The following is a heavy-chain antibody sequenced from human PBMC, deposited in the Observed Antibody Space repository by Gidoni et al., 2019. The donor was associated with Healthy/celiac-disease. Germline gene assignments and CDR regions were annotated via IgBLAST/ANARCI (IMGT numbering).Heavy chain of an antibody. J-gene: IGHJ5*02. CDR3: ARHALRGSSSFLDWFDP. V-gene: IGHV5-10-1*01. CDR1: GYSFTSYW. D-gene: IGHD6-6*01. Sequence: EVQLVQSGAEVKKPGESLRISCKGSGYSFTSYWISWVRQMPGKGLEWMGRIDPSDSYTNYSPSFQGHVTISADKSISTAYLQWSSLKASDTAMYYCARHALRGSSSFLDWFDPWGQGTLVTVSS. CDR2: IDPSDSYT.